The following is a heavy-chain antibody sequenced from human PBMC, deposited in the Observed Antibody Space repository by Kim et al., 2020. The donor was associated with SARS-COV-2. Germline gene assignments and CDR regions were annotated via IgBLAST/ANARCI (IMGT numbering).Heavy chain of an antibody. J-gene: IGHJ5*02. Sequence: GGSLRLSCAASGFTFSSYGMHWVRQAPGKGLVWVAVICYDGSNKYYADSVKGRFTISRDNSKNTLYLQMNSLRAEDTAVYYCARDDKNPWGQGTLVTVSS. CDR1: GFTFSSYG. V-gene: IGHV3-33*01. CDR3: ARDDKNP. CDR2: ICYDGSNK.